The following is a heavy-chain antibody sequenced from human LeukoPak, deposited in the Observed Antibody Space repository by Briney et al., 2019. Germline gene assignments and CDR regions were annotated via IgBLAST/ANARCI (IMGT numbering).Heavy chain of an antibody. J-gene: IGHJ6*03. Sequence: GGSLRLSCAASRFTFSSYAMTWVRQAPGKGLEWVSSITSSSSYIYYADSVKGRFTISRDNARNSLYLQMNSLRAEDTAVYYCSRDPKGYYYTGVWGKGTTVTISS. V-gene: IGHV3-21*01. CDR2: ITSSSSYI. CDR1: RFTFSSYA. CDR3: SRDPKGYYYTGV.